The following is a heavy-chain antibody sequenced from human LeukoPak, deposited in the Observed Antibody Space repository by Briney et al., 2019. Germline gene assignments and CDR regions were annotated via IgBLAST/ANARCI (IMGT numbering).Heavy chain of an antibody. D-gene: IGHD3-3*01. J-gene: IGHJ6*03. V-gene: IGHV4-59*11. CDR1: GASIRSHY. CDR2: TSYSGTT. CDR3: ARDGPLTMFGGGYMVA. Sequence: PSETLSLTHNISGASIRSHYWHWLRQPPPRGLEWIGYTSYSGTTNYNPPLKRRVLISLDTSNNQFSLKLTSVPAADTAVSYCARDGPLTMFGGGYMVAWGRGTTVTVSS.